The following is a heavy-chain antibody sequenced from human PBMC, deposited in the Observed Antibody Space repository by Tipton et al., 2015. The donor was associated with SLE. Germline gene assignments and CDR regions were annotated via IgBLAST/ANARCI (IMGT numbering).Heavy chain of an antibody. CDR2: IIHSGVT. CDR1: GGSISSSSYY. Sequence: TLSLTCTVSGGSISSSSYYWGWIRQPPGKGLEWIAEIIHSGVTNYNPSLRSRVTISVDMSKNQVSLKLSSVTAADTAVYYCARVAPTEVFDYWGQGTLVTVSS. V-gene: IGHV4-39*07. CDR3: ARVAPTEVFDY. J-gene: IGHJ4*02.